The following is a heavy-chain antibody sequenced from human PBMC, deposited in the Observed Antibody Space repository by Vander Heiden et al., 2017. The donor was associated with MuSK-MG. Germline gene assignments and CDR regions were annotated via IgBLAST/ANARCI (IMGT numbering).Heavy chain of an antibody. J-gene: IGHJ5*02. Sequence: EVQLLESGGGLVQPGGSLRLSCAASGFTFSSYAMSWVRQAPGKGLEWVSAISGSGGSTYYADSVKGRFTISRDNSKNTLYLQMNSLRAEDTAVYYCAKMAYSSSWYDLMSDWFDPWGQGTLVTVSS. V-gene: IGHV3-23*01. CDR1: GFTFSSYA. CDR2: ISGSGGST. D-gene: IGHD6-13*01. CDR3: AKMAYSSSWYDLMSDWFDP.